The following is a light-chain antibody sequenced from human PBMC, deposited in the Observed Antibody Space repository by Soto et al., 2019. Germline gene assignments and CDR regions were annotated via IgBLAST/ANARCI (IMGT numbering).Light chain of an antibody. CDR1: QRVSSY. CDR3: QQRSNWLYT. CDR2: DAS. Sequence: EIVLTQSPATLSLSPRERATLSCRASQRVSSYLAWYQQKPGQAPRLLIYDASNRATGIPARFSGSGSGTDFTLTISSLEPEDFAVYYCQQRSNWLYTFGQGTKLEIK. V-gene: IGKV3-11*01. J-gene: IGKJ2*01.